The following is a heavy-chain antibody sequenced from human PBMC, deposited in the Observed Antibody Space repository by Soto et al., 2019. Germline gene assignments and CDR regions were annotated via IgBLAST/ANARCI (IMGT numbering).Heavy chain of an antibody. CDR2: ITPYNGNA. J-gene: IGHJ4*02. CDR1: GYTFTNFG. V-gene: IGHV1-18*04. CDR3: ARARMFSGAHHDY. Sequence: QVHLVQSGAVVENTGASVKVSCKASGYTFTNFGINWVRQAPGQGLEWMGWITPYNGNANYPQKHQDRLTITTDTSTNTAYLELRSLRSADTAVYFCARARMFSGAHHDYWGQGTRVTVSS. D-gene: IGHD1-26*01.